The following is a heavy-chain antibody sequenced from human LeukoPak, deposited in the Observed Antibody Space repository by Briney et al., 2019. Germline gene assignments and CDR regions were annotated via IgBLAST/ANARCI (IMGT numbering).Heavy chain of an antibody. V-gene: IGHV3-48*03. J-gene: IGHJ4*02. CDR2: ISSSGNTI. CDR1: GFTFSSYE. CDR3: AREGVDIVLIFG. D-gene: IGHD2-8*01. Sequence: GGSLRLSRAASGFTFSSYEMNWVRQAPGKGLEGVSYISSSGNTIYYADSVKGRFTISRDNAKNSLYLQMNSLRAEDTAVYYCAREGVDIVLIFGWGQGTLVTVSS.